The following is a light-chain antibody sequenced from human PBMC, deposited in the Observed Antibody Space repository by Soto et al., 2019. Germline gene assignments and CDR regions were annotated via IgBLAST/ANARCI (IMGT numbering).Light chain of an antibody. J-gene: IGLJ2*01. V-gene: IGLV1-40*01. CDR3: QSYDTSLSGDVV. CDR2: GNS. CDR1: SSNIGAGYD. Sequence: QSVLTQPPSVSGAPGQRVTISCTGRSSNIGAGYDVYWYQQLPGTAPKWLIYGNSNRPSGVPDRFSGSKSGTSASLAITGLQAEDEADYYCQSYDTSLSGDVVFGGGTKVTVL.